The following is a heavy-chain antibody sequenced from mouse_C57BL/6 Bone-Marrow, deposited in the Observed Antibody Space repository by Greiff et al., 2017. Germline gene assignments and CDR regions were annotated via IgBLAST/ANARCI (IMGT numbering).Heavy chain of an antibody. V-gene: IGHV1-15*01. CDR3: TRDGRYFYY. D-gene: IGHD2-3*01. CDR2: IDPETGGT. CDR1: GYTFTDYE. Sequence: VQLQQSGAELVRPGASVTLSCKASGYTFTDYEMHWVKQTPVHGLEWIGAIDPETGGTAYNQKFKGKAILTADKSSSTAYMELRSLTSEDSAVYYCTRDGRYFYYWGQGTTLTVSS. J-gene: IGHJ2*01.